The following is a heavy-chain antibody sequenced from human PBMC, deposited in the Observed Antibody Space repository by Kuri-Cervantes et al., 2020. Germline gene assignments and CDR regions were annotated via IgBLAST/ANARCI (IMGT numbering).Heavy chain of an antibody. D-gene: IGHD6-19*01. CDR3: ARGQKLGSGWSLGY. J-gene: IGHJ4*02. CDR2: VSPYNGDT. Sequence: ASVKVSCKTYGYSFSMYGLSWIRQAPGQGLEWMGWVSPYNGDTNYAQKFQGRVTITRDTSASTAYMELRSLRSEDTAVYYCARGQKLGSGWSLGYWGQGTLVTVSS. CDR1: GYSFSMYG. V-gene: IGHV1-18*01.